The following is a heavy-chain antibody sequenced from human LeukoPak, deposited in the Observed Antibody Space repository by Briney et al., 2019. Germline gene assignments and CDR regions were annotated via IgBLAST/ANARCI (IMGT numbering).Heavy chain of an antibody. CDR1: GGSISSSSYY. D-gene: IGHD1-14*01. J-gene: IGHJ5*02. V-gene: IGHV4-39*02. CDR3: ARELMFYPGNIDS. Sequence: PSETLSLTCTVSGGSISSSSYYWGWIRQPPGKGLEWIGRIYYSGSTYYNPSLKSRVTISVDTSKNQFSLKLSSVTAADTAVYYCARELMFYPGNIDSWGQGTLVTVSS. CDR2: IYYSGST.